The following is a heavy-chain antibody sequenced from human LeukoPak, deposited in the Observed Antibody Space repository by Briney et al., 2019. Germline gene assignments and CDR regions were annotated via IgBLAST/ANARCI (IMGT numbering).Heavy chain of an antibody. CDR3: ATTGYYDSSGYYWLDC. CDR2: IYYSGST. Sequence: PSETLSLTRTVSGGSISSSSYYWSWIRQPPGKGLEWIGSIYYSGSTNYNPSLKSRVTMSVDTSKNQFSLKLSSVTAADTAVYYCATTGYYDSSGYYWLDCWGQGTLVTVSS. V-gene: IGHV4-61*01. CDR1: GGSISSSSYY. D-gene: IGHD3-22*01. J-gene: IGHJ4*02.